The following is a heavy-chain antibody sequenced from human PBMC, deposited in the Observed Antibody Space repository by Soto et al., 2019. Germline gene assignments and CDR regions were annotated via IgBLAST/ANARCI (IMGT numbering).Heavy chain of an antibody. CDR1: GFTFGDYA. Sequence: GGSLRLSCTASGFTFGDYAMSWFRQAPGKGLEWVGFIRSKAYGGTTHYAASVKGRFTISRDDSKSIAYLQMNSLKTEDTAVCYCSTNYYDSSGYDNWYDPWGQGTLVTVSS. CDR3: STNYYDSSGYDNWYDP. CDR2: IRSKAYGGTT. J-gene: IGHJ5*02. V-gene: IGHV3-49*03. D-gene: IGHD3-22*01.